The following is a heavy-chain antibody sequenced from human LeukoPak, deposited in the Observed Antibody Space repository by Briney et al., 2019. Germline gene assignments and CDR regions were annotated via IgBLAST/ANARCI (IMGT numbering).Heavy chain of an antibody. Sequence: GGSLRLSCAASGFTFSSYDMHWVRQPMGKGLEWVSALGIAGDTFYPDSVKGRFTISRENARNSLYLQMNSLRAEDTAMYYCARQMQSHGNFDSWGQGTLVTVSS. CDR1: GFTFSSYD. J-gene: IGHJ4*02. CDR2: LGIAGDT. D-gene: IGHD1-26*01. V-gene: IGHV3-13*01. CDR3: ARQMQSHGNFDS.